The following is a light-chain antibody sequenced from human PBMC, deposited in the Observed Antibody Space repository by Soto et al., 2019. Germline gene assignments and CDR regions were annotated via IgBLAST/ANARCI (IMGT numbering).Light chain of an antibody. CDR2: GAS. Sequence: EIVMTQSPATLSVSPGDRVTLSCWASQYINSNVAWYQQKRGQAPRILIYGASTRYTGIPARFSGSGSGTEFPLTIRSLQSEDFAVYYCQQYNNWPRTFGQGTRVEIK. V-gene: IGKV3-15*01. J-gene: IGKJ1*01. CDR1: QYINSN. CDR3: QQYNNWPRT.